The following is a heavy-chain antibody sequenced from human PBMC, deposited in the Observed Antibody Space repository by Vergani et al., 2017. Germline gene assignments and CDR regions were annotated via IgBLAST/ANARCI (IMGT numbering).Heavy chain of an antibody. J-gene: IGHJ4*02. Sequence: EVQLLESGGGLVQPGGSLRLSCAASGFTFSSYAMSWVRQAPGKGLEWVSAISGSGGSTYYADSVKGRFTISRDNSKSTLYLQMNSLRAEDTAVYYCAKASKLSSDRVGATGIDYWGQGALVTVSS. CDR3: AKASKLSSDRVGATGIDY. CDR2: ISGSGGST. V-gene: IGHV3-23*01. D-gene: IGHD1-26*01. CDR1: GFTFSSYA.